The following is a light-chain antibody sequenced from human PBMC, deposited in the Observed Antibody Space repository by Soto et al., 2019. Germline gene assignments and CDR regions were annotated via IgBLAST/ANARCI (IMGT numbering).Light chain of an antibody. V-gene: IGLV2-8*01. CDR2: EVH. Sequence: QSALTQPPSASGSPGQSVTISCTGTSSDVGGYKYVSWYQQHPGKAPKLMIFEVHKRPSGVPDRFSGSKSGNTASLTVSGLQAEDEAVYYCSSYGGTNNLLFGGGTQLTVL. CDR1: SSDVGGYKY. CDR3: SSYGGTNNLL. J-gene: IGLJ2*01.